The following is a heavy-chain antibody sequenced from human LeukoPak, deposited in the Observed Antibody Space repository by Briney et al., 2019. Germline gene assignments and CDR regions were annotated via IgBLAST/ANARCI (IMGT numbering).Heavy chain of an antibody. Sequence: PSETLSLTCTLSGGSISSRSYYWGRLPQPPGKVPEWIGTILYRGSTFYNPSIKSRVTISVDTSKIQFSLKLSSVTASDKAVYYCASLGGYWSRVSCYQYFDLWGRGTLVTVSS. V-gene: IGHV4-39*01. D-gene: IGHD2-2*01. J-gene: IGHJ2*01. CDR2: ILYRGST. CDR3: ASLGGYWSRVSCYQYFDL. CDR1: GGSISSRSYY.